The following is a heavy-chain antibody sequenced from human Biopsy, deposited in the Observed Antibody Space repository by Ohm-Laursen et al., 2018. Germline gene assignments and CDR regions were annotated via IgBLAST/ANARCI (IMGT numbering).Heavy chain of an antibody. CDR2: INHSGRT. CDR3: VRGVDYYDPYHYCALDV. D-gene: IGHD3-22*01. V-gene: IGHV4-34*01. J-gene: IGHJ6*02. Sequence: SETLSLTCSVYGESFNGYYWSWIRQTPGKGLEWIGEINHSGRTNYNPSLKSRVTISVDTSKNQFFLKVRSVTAADTAVYYCVRGVDYYDPYHYCALDVWGQGTTVTVSS. CDR1: GESFNGYY.